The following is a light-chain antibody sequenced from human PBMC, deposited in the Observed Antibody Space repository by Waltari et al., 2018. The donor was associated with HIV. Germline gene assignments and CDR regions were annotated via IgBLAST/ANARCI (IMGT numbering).Light chain of an antibody. J-gene: IGKJ3*01. CDR1: QSINAW. CDR2: KSS. CDR3: QQYNNFPAT. Sequence: IQLTQSPSTLSASVGARVLITRRARQSINAWLARYQQIPGKAPRLLIYKSSNLQSGVPSRFSGSGSGTEFTLTISSLQPDEFATYYCQQYNNFPATFGPGTKVDIK. V-gene: IGKV1-5*03.